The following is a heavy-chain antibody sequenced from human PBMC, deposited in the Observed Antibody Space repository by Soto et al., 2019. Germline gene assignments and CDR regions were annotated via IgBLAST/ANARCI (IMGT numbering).Heavy chain of an antibody. V-gene: IGHV1-69*01. CDR3: ARGRVRGVMFGYSYGMDV. D-gene: IGHD3-10*01. Sequence: QVQLVQSGAEVEKPGSSVKVSCKASGGTFSTYGITWLRQAPGQGLEWMGGIIPIYATTKYAQKFQGRVTLTADESTTTAYMELSSLTSEDTAVYYCARGRVRGVMFGYSYGMDVWGQGTPVTVTS. CDR2: IIPIYATT. J-gene: IGHJ6*02. CDR1: GGTFSTYG.